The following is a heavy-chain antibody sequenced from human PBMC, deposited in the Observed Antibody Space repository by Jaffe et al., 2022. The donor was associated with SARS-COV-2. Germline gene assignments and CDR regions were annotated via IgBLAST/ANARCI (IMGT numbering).Heavy chain of an antibody. CDR2: INHSGST. CDR1: GGSFSGYY. Sequence: QVQLQQWGAGLLKPSETLSLTCAVYGGSFSGYYWSWIRQPPGKGLEWIGEINHSGSTNYNPSLKSRVTISVDTSKNQFSLKLSSVTAADTAVYYCARVGVWVGATIVQFSPHYYYYYGMDVWGQGTTVTVSS. J-gene: IGHJ6*02. V-gene: IGHV4-34*01. CDR3: ARVGVWVGATIVQFSPHYYYYYGMDV. D-gene: IGHD1-26*01.